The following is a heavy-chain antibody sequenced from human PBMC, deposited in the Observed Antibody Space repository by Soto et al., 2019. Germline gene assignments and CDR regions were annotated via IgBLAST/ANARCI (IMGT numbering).Heavy chain of an antibody. V-gene: IGHV1-46*01. D-gene: IGHD5-12*01. CDR2: INPSGGST. J-gene: IGHJ6*02. Sequence: QVQLVQSGAEVKKPGASVKVSCKASGYTFTSYYMHWVRQAPGQGLEWMGIINPSGGSTTYAQKFQGRVTMTRDTSTSTVYLELSSLTSEDTAVYYCARAWIVATGPPNYYYYYGMDVWGQGTTVTVSS. CDR3: ARAWIVATGPPNYYYYYGMDV. CDR1: GYTFTSYY.